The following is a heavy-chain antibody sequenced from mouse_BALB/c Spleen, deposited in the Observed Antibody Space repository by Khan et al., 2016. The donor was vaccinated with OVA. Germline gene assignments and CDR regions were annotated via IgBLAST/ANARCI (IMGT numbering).Heavy chain of an antibody. D-gene: IGHD3-2*01. Sequence: EVQLVESGGGLVQPGGSRKLSCAASGFTFSDYGMAWVRQAPGKGPEWVAFISNLAYSIYYADTVTGRFTISRENAKNTLYLEMSSLRSEDTAMYYCARDPLDNSALDYWGQGTTLTVSS. J-gene: IGHJ2*01. CDR1: GFTFSDYG. CDR2: ISNLAYSI. CDR3: ARDPLDNSALDY. V-gene: IGHV5-15*02.